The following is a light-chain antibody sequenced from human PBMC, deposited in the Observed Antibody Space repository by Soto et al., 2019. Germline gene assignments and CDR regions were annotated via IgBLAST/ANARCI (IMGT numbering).Light chain of an antibody. V-gene: IGKV1-39*01. CDR3: QQYHIYSGT. CDR1: QSIALS. J-gene: IGKJ1*01. Sequence: DIQRTQSPSTLSASVGDTVTVTCRASQSIALSVNWYQQKPGKAPKLLIYVAFTLESGVPSRFSGSGSGTEFTLTIRSLQPEDFATYYCQQYHIYSGTFGQGTKVDIK. CDR2: VAF.